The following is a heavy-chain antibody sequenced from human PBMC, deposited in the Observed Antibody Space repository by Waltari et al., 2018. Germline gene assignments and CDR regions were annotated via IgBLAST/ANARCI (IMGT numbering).Heavy chain of an antibody. CDR1: GDSISSSNYY. J-gene: IGHJ4*02. Sequence: QLQLQESGPGLVKPSETLSLSCSVSGDSISSSNYYWGWIRQPPGKGLEWIASVYYSGNTDYNPSLKGRVTISADTSRNQFYLRLTSVTATDTAVYYCARSSAGMPRWLGDYWGQGILVTVSS. CDR3: ARSSAGMPRWLGDY. V-gene: IGHV4-39*01. CDR2: VYYSGNT. D-gene: IGHD5-12*01.